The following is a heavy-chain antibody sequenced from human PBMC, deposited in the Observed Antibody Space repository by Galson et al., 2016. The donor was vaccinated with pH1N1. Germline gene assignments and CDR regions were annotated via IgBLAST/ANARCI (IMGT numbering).Heavy chain of an antibody. CDR2: INQEGSEK. D-gene: IGHD4/OR15-4a*01. CDR3: ARVGAYADYHANKWFDP. Sequence: SLRLSCAASGFTFSGYWMSWVRQAPGKGLGWVANINQEGSEKYYADSVKGRFTISRDNTKNSLYLHMDSLRAEDTAVYYCARVGAYADYHANKWFDPWGQGTLVAVSS. V-gene: IGHV3-7*01. J-gene: IGHJ5*02. CDR1: GFTFSGYW.